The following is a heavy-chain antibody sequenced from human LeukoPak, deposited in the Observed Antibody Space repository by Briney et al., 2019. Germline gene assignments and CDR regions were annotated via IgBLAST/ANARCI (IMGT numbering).Heavy chain of an antibody. CDR1: GFTFSSYG. CDR3: ARESGIDS. CDR2: IPYDGTNK. V-gene: IGHV3-30*02. J-gene: IGHJ4*02. Sequence: GGSQRLSCAASGFTFSSYGMHWVRQAPDKGLVWVAFIPYDGTNKYYADSVRGRFTISRDNSKNTLYLQMSSLKTEDTAVYYCARESGIDSWDQGTLVAVSS. D-gene: IGHD3-3*01.